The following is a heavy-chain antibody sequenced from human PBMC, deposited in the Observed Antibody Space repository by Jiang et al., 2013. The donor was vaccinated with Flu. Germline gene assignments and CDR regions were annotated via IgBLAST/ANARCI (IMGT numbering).Heavy chain of an antibody. D-gene: IGHD3-22*01. J-gene: IGHJ6*02. CDR3: ARAGANYYDSSGYYPNGYGMDV. CDR1: GGTFSSYT. V-gene: IGHV1-69*04. Sequence: SGAEVKKPGSSVKVSCKASGGTFSSYTISWVRQAPGQGLEWMGRIIPILGIANYAQKFQGRVTITADKSTSTAYMELSSLRSEDTAVYYCARAGANYYDSSGYYPNGYGMDVWGQGTTVTVSS. CDR2: IIPILGIA.